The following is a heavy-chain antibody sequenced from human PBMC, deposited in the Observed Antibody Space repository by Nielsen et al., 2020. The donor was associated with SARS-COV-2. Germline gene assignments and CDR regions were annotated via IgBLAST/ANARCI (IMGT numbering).Heavy chain of an antibody. V-gene: IGHV3-30*18. J-gene: IGHJ3*02. CDR2: ISYDGSNK. D-gene: IGHD3-22*01. Sequence: GGSLRLSCAASGFTFSSYGMHWVRQAPGKGLEWVAVISYDGSNKYYADSVKGRFTISRDNSKDTLYLQMNSLRAEDTAVYYCAKFRYYDSSGYFDHDAFDIWGQGTMVTVSS. CDR1: GFTFSSYG. CDR3: AKFRYYDSSGYFDHDAFDI.